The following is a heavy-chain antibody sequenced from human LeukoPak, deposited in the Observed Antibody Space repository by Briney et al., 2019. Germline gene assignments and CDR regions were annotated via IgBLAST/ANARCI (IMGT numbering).Heavy chain of an antibody. Sequence: QSGGSLRLSCATSGFSVKFYAVTWVRQAPGKGPEWVSGISSDGDYTYYADSVKGRFTISRDISKNTLDLQMNSLRAEDTAVYYCARDLNWETYWGQGTLVSVSS. CDR2: ISSDGDYT. CDR3: ARDLNWETY. V-gene: IGHV3-23*01. CDR1: GFSVKFYA. J-gene: IGHJ4*02. D-gene: IGHD7-27*01.